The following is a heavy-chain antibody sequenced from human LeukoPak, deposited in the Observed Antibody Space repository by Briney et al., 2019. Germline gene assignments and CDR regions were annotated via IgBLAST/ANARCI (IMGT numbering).Heavy chain of an antibody. CDR3: TGHAPDFWGNWFDP. CDR2: IYPGDSDT. J-gene: IGHJ5*02. D-gene: IGHD3-3*01. CDR1: GYSFTSYW. Sequence: GESLKISCKGSGYSFTSYWIGCGRQMPGKGLEWMAIIYPGDSDTRYSPSFQGQVTISAHKSISTAYLQWSSLKASDTAMYYSTGHAPDFWGNWFDPSGDGTLVTASP. V-gene: IGHV5-51*01.